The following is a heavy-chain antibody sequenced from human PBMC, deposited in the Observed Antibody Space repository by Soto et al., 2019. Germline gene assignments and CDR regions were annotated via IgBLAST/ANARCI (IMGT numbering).Heavy chain of an antibody. Sequence: ASVKVSFKASGSSFTEYHIHWLRQAPGQGLEWLGRINPKSGGTSTAQKFQGWVTMTTDTSISTASMGLTRLTSDDTAIYYCARGDSTDCSNGVCSFFYNHDMDVWGQGITVTVSS. CDR2: INPKSGGT. V-gene: IGHV1-2*04. CDR3: ARGDSTDCSNGVCSFFYNHDMDV. CDR1: GSSFTEYH. J-gene: IGHJ6*02. D-gene: IGHD2-8*01.